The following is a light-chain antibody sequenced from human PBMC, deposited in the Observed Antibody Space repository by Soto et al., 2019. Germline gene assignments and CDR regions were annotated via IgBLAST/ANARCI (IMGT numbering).Light chain of an antibody. CDR2: GVS. Sequence: QSVLTQPASVSGSPGQSITISCSGTRSDIGSYNYVAWYQQFPGKTPKILIYGVSNRPSGVSSRFSGSKPGNTASLTISGLQAEDEAHYYCISYTGSSTSYVFGSGTKVTVL. J-gene: IGLJ1*01. CDR3: ISYTGSSTSYV. CDR1: RSDIGSYNY. V-gene: IGLV2-14*01.